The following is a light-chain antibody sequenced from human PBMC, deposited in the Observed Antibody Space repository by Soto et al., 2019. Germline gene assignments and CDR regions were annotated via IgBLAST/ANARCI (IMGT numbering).Light chain of an antibody. CDR2: GAS. CDR3: HQYGSSPPT. J-gene: IGKJ1*01. Sequence: EIVLTQSPGPLSLSPGERATLSCRASQSVSTNYLAWYQRKPGQAPRLLMYGASSRATGIPDRFSGSGSGTDFTLTITRLEPEDFAVYYCHQYGSSPPTFGKGTKVEIK. V-gene: IGKV3-20*01. CDR1: QSVSTNY.